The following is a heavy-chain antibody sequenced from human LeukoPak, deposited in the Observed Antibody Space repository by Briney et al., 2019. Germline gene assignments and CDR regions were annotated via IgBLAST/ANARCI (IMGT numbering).Heavy chain of an antibody. CDR3: AKRGYSYGPRKYYYYMDV. CDR2: ISGSGGST. V-gene: IGHV3-23*01. CDR1: GFTFSSYG. Sequence: GGTLRLSCAASGFTFSSYGMSWVRQAPGKGLEWVSAISGSGGSTYYADSVKGRFTISRDNSKSTLYLQMNSLRAEDTAVYYCAKRGYSYGPRKYYYYMDVWGKGTTVTVSS. J-gene: IGHJ6*03. D-gene: IGHD5-18*01.